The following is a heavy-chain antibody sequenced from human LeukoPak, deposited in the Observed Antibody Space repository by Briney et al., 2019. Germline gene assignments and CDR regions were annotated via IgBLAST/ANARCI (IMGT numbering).Heavy chain of an antibody. Sequence: SETLSLTCTVFGDSIGTFYWSWIGQSAGKRLEWIGRFYTSGSANYNASLKSRATMSVDTSKNQFSLKLSSVTAADTAVYYCATGSSIYYYYYYMDVWGKGTTVTVSS. CDR2: FYTSGSA. CDR3: ATGSSIYYYYYYMDV. CDR1: GDSIGTFY. J-gene: IGHJ6*03. V-gene: IGHV4-4*07. D-gene: IGHD2/OR15-2a*01.